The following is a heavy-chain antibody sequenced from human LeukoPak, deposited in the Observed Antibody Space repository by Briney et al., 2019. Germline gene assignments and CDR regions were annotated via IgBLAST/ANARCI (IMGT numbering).Heavy chain of an antibody. J-gene: IGHJ4*02. D-gene: IGHD3-3*01. CDR2: INHSGST. CDR3: ARVPRQPYDFWSGYRQAPFDY. Sequence: KASETLSLTCAVYGGSFSGYYWSWIRQPPGKGLEWIGEINHSGSTNYNPSLKSRVTISVDTSKNQFSLKLSSVTAADTAVYYCARVPRQPYDFWSGYRQAPFDYWGQGTLVTVSS. V-gene: IGHV4-34*01. CDR1: GGSFSGYY.